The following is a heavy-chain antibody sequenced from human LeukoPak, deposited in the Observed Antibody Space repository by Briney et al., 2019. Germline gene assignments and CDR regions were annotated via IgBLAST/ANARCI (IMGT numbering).Heavy chain of an antibody. D-gene: IGHD3-9*01. J-gene: IGHJ3*02. CDR3: ARANILTGYYEGAFDI. CDR1: GYTFTGYY. V-gene: IGHV1-2*02. Sequence: ASVKVSCKASGYTFTGYYMHWVRQAPGQGLEWMGWINPNSGGTNYAQKFQGRVTMTRDTSISTAYMELSRLRSDDTAVYYCARANILTGYYEGAFDIWGQGTMVTVSS. CDR2: INPNSGGT.